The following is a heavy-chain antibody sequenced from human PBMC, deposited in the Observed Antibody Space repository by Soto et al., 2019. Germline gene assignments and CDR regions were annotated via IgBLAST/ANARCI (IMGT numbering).Heavy chain of an antibody. J-gene: IGHJ6*02. CDR1: GGSISSGGYY. CDR3: ARVSSSSWYDGFVSGYYYYGMDV. Sequence: SETLSLTCTVSGGSISSGGYYWSWIRQHPGKGLEWSGYIYYSGSTYYNPSLKNRVTISVDTSKNQFSLKLSSVTAADTAVYYCARVSSSSWYDGFVSGYYYYGMDVWGQGTTVTVSS. CDR2: IYYSGST. D-gene: IGHD6-13*01. V-gene: IGHV4-31*03.